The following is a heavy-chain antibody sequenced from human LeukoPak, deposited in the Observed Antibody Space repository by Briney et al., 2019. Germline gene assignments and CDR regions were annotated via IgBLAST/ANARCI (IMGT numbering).Heavy chain of an antibody. D-gene: IGHD6-19*01. CDR2: ISSSGSTI. CDR3: ARGDSSGWYQGAFDI. Sequence: GGSLRLSCAASGFTFSDYYMSWIRQAPGKGLEWVSYISSSGSTIYYADSVKGRLTISRDNAKNSLYLQMNSLRAEDTAVYYCARGDSSGWYQGAFDIWGQGTMVTVSS. V-gene: IGHV3-11*01. J-gene: IGHJ3*02. CDR1: GFTFSDYY.